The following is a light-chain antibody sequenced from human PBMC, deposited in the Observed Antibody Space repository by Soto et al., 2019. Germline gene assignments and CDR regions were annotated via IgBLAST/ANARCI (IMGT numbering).Light chain of an antibody. CDR1: QSVSRN. J-gene: IGKJ2*01. Sequence: EIVLTQSPATLSVSPGERATLSCRASQSVSRNLSWYQQKPGQAHRFLIYEASTRATGIPARFSGSGSGTEFPLTISSLQSEDSAIYYCQQYYTWPPLYTFGQGTKLEIK. CDR3: QQYYTWPPLYT. V-gene: IGKV3D-15*01. CDR2: EAS.